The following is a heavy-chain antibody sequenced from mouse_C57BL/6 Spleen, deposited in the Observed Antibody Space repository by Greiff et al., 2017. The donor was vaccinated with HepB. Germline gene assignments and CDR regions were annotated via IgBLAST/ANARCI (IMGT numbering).Heavy chain of an antibody. J-gene: IGHJ4*01. Sequence: EVMLVESEGGLVQPGSSMKLSCTASGFTFSDYYMAWVRQVPEKGLEWVANINYDGSSTYYLDSLKSRFIISRDNAKNILYLQMSSLKSEDTATYYCAREGYGSSYGAMDYWGQGTSVTVSS. CDR2: INYDGSST. CDR3: AREGYGSSYGAMDY. CDR1: GFTFSDYY. D-gene: IGHD1-1*01. V-gene: IGHV5-16*01.